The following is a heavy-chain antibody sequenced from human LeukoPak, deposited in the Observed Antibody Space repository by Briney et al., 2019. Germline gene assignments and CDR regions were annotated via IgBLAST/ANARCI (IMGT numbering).Heavy chain of an antibody. CDR3: AKDGAAAGPSYFDY. V-gene: IGHV3-23*01. J-gene: IGHJ4*02. CDR2: ISGSGGST. D-gene: IGHD6-13*01. Sequence: PGGSLRLSCAASGFTFSSYEMNWVRQAPGKGLEWVSAISGSGGSTYYADSVKGRFTISRDNSKNTLYLQMNSLRAEDTAVYYCAKDGAAAGPSYFDYWGQGTLVTVSS. CDR1: GFTFSSYE.